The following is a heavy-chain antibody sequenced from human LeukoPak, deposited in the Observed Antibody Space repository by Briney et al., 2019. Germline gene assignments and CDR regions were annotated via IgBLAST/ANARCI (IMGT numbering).Heavy chain of an antibody. V-gene: IGHV4-30-2*01. D-gene: IGHD5-24*01. CDR1: GGSISSGGYY. CDR2: IYHSGST. CDR3: ARDGDGYTFDY. J-gene: IGHJ4*02. Sequence: SQTLSLTCTVSGGSISSGGYYWRWIRQPPGKSLEWIGYIYHSGSTYYNPSLKSRVTISVDRSKNQFSLKLSSVTAADTAVYYCARDGDGYTFDYWGQGTLVTVSS.